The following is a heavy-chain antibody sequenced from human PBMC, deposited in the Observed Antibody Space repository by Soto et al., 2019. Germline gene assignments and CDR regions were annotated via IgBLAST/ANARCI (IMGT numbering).Heavy chain of an antibody. CDR3: ARYYDSSGYLRGAYYGMHV. CDR1: VFTVSSNY. V-gene: IGHV3-53*01. J-gene: IGHJ6*02. D-gene: IGHD3-22*01. Sequence: PGGSLRLSCASSVFTVSSNYMSCVRQAPGKWLEWVSVIYSGGSTYYADSVKGRFTISRDNSKNTLYLQMNSLRAEDTAVYYCARYYDSSGYLRGAYYGMHVWGQGTTVTGSS. CDR2: IYSGGST.